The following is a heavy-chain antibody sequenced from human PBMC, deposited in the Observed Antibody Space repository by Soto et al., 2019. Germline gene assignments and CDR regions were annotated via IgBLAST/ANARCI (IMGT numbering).Heavy chain of an antibody. CDR1: GFTFNNYW. V-gene: IGHV3-74*01. Sequence: EVLLVESGGGLVHPGGSLRLSCVASGFTFNNYWMHWVRQVPGKGLVWASRIKTDGSSPNYADSVEGRFTISSDNAKNTLYLQMNSLRAEDTAVYYCARDRIAGSGSCDNWGQGTLVTVSS. CDR3: ARDRIAGSGSCDN. J-gene: IGHJ4*02. CDR2: IKTDGSSP. D-gene: IGHD3-10*01.